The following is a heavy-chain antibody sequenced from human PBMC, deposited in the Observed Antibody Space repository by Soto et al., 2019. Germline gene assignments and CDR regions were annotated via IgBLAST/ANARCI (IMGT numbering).Heavy chain of an antibody. CDR2: IYYSGST. J-gene: IGHJ6*02. D-gene: IGHD4-17*01. V-gene: IGHV4-30-4*01. CDR3: ARLGPTTVPTSYFTGNYNGMDV. Sequence: PWETLSLTCTVSGGSISSGDYYWSWIRQPPGKGLEWIGYIYYSGSTYYNPSLRSRLTISVDTSKNQFPLKLSSVTAADTAVYCCARLGPTTVPTSYFTGNYNGMDVWGQGTTVTVSS. CDR1: GGSISSGDYY.